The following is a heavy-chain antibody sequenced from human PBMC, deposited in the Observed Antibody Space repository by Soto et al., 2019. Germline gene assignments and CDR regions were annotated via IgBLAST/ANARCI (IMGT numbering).Heavy chain of an antibody. D-gene: IGHD6-13*01. CDR3: AKDPSYSSSWYPGGSDWFDP. Sequence: GESLKISCAASGFTFSSYAMSWVRQAPGKGLEWVSAISGSGGSTYYADSVKGRFTISRDNSKNTLYLQMNSLRAEDTAVYYCAKDPSYSSSWYPGGSDWFDPWGQGTLVTVSS. V-gene: IGHV3-23*01. J-gene: IGHJ5*02. CDR1: GFTFSSYA. CDR2: ISGSGGST.